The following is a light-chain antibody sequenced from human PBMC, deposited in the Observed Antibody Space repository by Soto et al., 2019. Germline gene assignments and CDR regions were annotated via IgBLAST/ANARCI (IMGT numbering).Light chain of an antibody. J-gene: IGKJ1*01. CDR3: QHYDNWPPWT. CDR1: QSVSNN. V-gene: IGKV3-15*01. Sequence: EIIITQSPATLSVSPGERATLSCRASQSVSNNLAWYQQKPGQAPRLLIYGASTRANDIPARFSGSGSGTEFTLTIRSLQSEDIAVYYCQHYDNWPPWTFGQGTKVDIK. CDR2: GAS.